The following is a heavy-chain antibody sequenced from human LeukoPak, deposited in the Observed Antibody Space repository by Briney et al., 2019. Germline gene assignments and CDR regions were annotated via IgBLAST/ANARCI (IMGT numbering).Heavy chain of an antibody. CDR1: GGSFSGYY. V-gene: IGHV4-34*01. D-gene: IGHD6-6*01. Sequence: PSETLSLTCAVYGGSFSGYYWSWIRQPPGKGLEWIGEINHSGSTNYNPSLKSRVNISVDTSKNQFSLKLSSVTAADTAVYYCARGVRIAARRGRGYYYYYMDVWGKGTTVTVSS. J-gene: IGHJ6*03. CDR2: INHSGST. CDR3: ARGVRIAARRGRGYYYYYMDV.